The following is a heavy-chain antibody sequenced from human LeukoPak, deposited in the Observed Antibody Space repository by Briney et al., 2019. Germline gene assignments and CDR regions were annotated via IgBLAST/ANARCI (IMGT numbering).Heavy chain of an antibody. CDR3: ARGGKATVVTM. J-gene: IGHJ4*02. V-gene: IGHV4-4*07. CDR2: IYSSGST. Sequence: PSETLSLTCTVSGGSINSYYWSWIRQPAGKGLEWIGRIYSSGSTDYNPSLKSRVSMSVDTSKNQFSLKLTSVTAADTAVYYCARGGKATVVTMWGQGILVTVSS. D-gene: IGHD4-23*01. CDR1: GGSINSYY.